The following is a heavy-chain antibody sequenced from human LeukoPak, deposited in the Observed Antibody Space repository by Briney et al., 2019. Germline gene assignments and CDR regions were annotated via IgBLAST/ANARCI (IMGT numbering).Heavy chain of an antibody. D-gene: IGHD6-19*01. CDR3: ARDVRYTSGQVGY. CDR2: IYSGGNT. CDR1: GFTVSNNY. Sequence: GGSLRLSCAVFGFTVSNNYMTWVRQAPGKGLEWVSIIYSGGNTYYADSVKGRFTISRDNSKNILYLQMNSLRAEDTAVYYCARDVRYTSGQVGYWGQGTLVTVSS. V-gene: IGHV3-53*01. J-gene: IGHJ4*02.